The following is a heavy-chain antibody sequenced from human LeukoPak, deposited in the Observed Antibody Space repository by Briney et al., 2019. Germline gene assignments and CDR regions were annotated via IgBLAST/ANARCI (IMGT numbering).Heavy chain of an antibody. CDR2: VSGSGDNT. V-gene: IGHV3-23*01. CDR1: GFTFGSYG. Sequence: GGSLRLSCVASGFTFGSYGMTWVRQAPGKGLEWVSIVSGSGDNTNYADSVKGRFTISRDNSKNTLYLQMNSLRAADTALYYCARGGYGDYHFFDYWGQGTLVTVSS. D-gene: IGHD4-17*01. J-gene: IGHJ4*02. CDR3: ARGGYGDYHFFDY.